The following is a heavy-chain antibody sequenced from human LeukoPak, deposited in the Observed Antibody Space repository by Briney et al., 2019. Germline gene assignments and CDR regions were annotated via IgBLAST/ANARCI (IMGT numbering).Heavy chain of an antibody. D-gene: IGHD5-12*01. V-gene: IGHV4-4*07. J-gene: IGHJ4*02. CDR2: IYTSGST. CDR1: GFTFSGYA. Sequence: GSLRLSCAASGFTFSGYAMSWIRQPAGKGLEWIGRIYTSGSTNYNPSLKSRVTISVDTSKNQLSLKVNSVTAADTAVYYCARDAEYSGYALGYFDYWGQGTLVTVSS. CDR3: ARDAEYSGYALGYFDY.